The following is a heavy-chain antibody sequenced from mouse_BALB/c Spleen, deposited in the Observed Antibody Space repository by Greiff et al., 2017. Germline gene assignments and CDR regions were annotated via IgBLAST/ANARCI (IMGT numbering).Heavy chain of an antibody. Sequence: DVMLVESGGDLVKPGGSLKLSCAASGFTFSSYGMSWVRQTPDKRLEWVATISSGGSYTYYPDSVKGRFTISRDNAKNTLYLQMSSLKSEDTAMYYCARLLREAMDYWGQGTSVTVSS. V-gene: IGHV5-6*02. CDR2: ISSGGSYT. J-gene: IGHJ4*01. D-gene: IGHD1-1*01. CDR1: GFTFSSYG. CDR3: ARLLREAMDY.